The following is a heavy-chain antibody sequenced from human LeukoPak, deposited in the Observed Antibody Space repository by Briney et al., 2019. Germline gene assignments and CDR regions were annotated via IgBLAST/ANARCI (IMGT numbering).Heavy chain of an antibody. D-gene: IGHD6-13*01. Sequence: PAGGPLRLSCAASEFTFSNFGMNWVRQAPGKGLEWVSYISSSSSSIYYTDSVRGRFTISRDNAKNSLYLQMNSLRDEDTAVYYCARDSGGSSGWYYFDYWGQGTLVTVSS. V-gene: IGHV3-48*02. CDR1: EFTFSNFG. CDR3: ARDSGGSSGWYYFDY. J-gene: IGHJ4*02. CDR2: ISSSSSSI.